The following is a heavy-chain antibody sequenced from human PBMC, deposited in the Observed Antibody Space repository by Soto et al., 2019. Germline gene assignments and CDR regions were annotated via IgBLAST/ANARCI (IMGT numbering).Heavy chain of an antibody. CDR2: IKYDGSST. CDR3: ARGAFGNYYVDY. J-gene: IGHJ4*02. D-gene: IGHD3-10*01. V-gene: IGHV3-74*01. CDR1: GFTFSRDW. Sequence: EVQLVESGGGLVQPGGPLRLSCAASGFTFSRDWMHWVRQAPGKGLVWVSRIKYDGSSTNYADSVKGRFTISRDNAKNTVYLQMNSLRDEDTAVYYCARGAFGNYYVDYWGQGALVTVAS.